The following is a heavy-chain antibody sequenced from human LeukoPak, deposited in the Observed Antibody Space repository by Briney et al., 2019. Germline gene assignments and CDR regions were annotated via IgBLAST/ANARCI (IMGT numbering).Heavy chain of an antibody. CDR2: ISGSGGST. CDR3: AKGGLIQLWFSDY. D-gene: IGHD5-18*01. J-gene: IGHJ4*02. V-gene: IGHV3-23*01. Sequence: GGSLRLSCVDSGFTFSSYGMHWVRQAPGKGLEWVSGISGSGGSTEHADSVKGRFTISRDNSKNTLYLQMNSLRAEDTAVYYCAKGGLIQLWFSDYWGQGTLVTVSS. CDR1: GFTFSSYG.